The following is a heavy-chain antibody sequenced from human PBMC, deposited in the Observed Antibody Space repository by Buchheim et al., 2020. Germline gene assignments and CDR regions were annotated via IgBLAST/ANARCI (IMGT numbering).Heavy chain of an antibody. CDR2: ISYDGSNK. Sequence: QVQLVESGGGVVQPGRSLRLSCAASGFTFSSYAMHWVRQAPGKGLEWVAVISYDGSNKYYADSVKGRFTISRDNSKKTLYLQMNSLRAEDTAVYYCTTLYDYIWGSYRSINFDYWGQGTL. CDR3: TTLYDYIWGSYRSINFDY. J-gene: IGHJ4*02. CDR1: GFTFSSYA. V-gene: IGHV3-30*04. D-gene: IGHD3-16*02.